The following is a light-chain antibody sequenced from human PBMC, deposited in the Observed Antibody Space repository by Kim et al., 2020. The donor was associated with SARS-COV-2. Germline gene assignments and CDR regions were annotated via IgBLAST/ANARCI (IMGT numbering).Light chain of an antibody. J-gene: IGLJ1*01. CDR2: RNN. CDR3: AAWDDSLSGSYV. CDR1: SSNPGSTY. V-gene: IGLV1-47*02. Sequence: QSMTLTCSRRSSNPGSTYGYCYQQLQGKAPKPPIYRNNPRPSGLPGRSSGSTSGPPASLAISGLRSEDAADYYCAAWDDSLSGSYVFGTGTKVTVL.